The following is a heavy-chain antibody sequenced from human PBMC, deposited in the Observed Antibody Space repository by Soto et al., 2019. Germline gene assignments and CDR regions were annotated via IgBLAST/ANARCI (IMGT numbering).Heavy chain of an antibody. CDR1: GYTFTSYG. CDR3: ARDGNRIAAAGKDAFAI. J-gene: IGHJ3*02. V-gene: IGHV1-18*01. D-gene: IGHD6-13*01. CDR2: ISAYNGNT. Sequence: QVQLVQSGAEVKKPGASVKVSCKASGYTFTSYGISWVRQAPGQGLEWMGWISAYNGNTNYAQKLQGRVTMTTDTSTSTAYMERRSLRSDDTAVYYCARDGNRIAAAGKDAFAIWGQGTMVTVSS.